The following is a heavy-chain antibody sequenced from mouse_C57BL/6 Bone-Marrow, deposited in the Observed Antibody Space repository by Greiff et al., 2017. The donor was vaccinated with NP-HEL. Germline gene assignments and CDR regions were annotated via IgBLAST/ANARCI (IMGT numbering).Heavy chain of an antibody. CDR3: SRVNYAMDY. CDR2: LDPEDGDT. V-gene: IGHV14-1*01. CDR1: GFNIKDYY. J-gene: IGHJ4*01. Sequence: VQLKESGAELVRPGASVKLSCTASGFNIKDYYMHWVKQRPEQGLEWIGRLDPEDGDTEYAPKFQGKATMTADTSSNTAYLQLSSLTSEDTAVYYCSRVNYAMDYWGQGTSVTVSS. D-gene: IGHD2-2*01.